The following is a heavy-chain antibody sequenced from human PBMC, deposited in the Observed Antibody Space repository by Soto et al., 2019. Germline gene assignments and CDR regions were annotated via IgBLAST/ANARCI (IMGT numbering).Heavy chain of an antibody. D-gene: IGHD4-17*01. CDR2: ISWNAGRI. CDR1: GFNFDDYA. Sequence: EVQLVESGGGLVQPGRSLRLSCAASGFNFDDYAMHWVRQGPGKGLEWVSGISWNAGRIGYADSVKGRFTISRDNARKFLYLQMNSLRAEDTAFYYCAKTRSYDDAQFDYWGQGTLVTVSS. V-gene: IGHV3-9*01. J-gene: IGHJ4*02. CDR3: AKTRSYDDAQFDY.